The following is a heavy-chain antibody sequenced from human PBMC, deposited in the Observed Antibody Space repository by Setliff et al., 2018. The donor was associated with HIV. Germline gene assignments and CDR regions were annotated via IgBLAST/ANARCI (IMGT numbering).Heavy chain of an antibody. Sequence: SETLSLTCAVSGYSISSGCYWGWIRQPPGKGLEWIGSIYHSGSTYYNPSLKSRVTISEDTSKNQFSLKLSSVTATDTALYHCARGGFHRLHRPYSGSGSLGIQYFDYWGQGTLVTVSS. CDR3: ARGGFHRLHRPYSGSGSLGIQYFDY. V-gene: IGHV4-38-2*01. J-gene: IGHJ4*02. D-gene: IGHD3-10*01. CDR1: GYSISSGCY. CDR2: IYHSGST.